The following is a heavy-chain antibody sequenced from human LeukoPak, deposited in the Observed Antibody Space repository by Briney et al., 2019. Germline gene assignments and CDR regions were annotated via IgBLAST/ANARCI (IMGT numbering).Heavy chain of an antibody. CDR2: MYASGNT. J-gene: IGHJ4*02. CDR1: GGSISSGSYY. D-gene: IGHD3-22*01. Sequence: SETLSLTCTVSGGSISSGSYYWTWIRQPAGKGLEWIGRMYASGNTNYNPSLKSRVTISVDTSKNQFSLKLSSVTAADTAVYYCARGFTYYDNNDYREFWGQGTLVTVSS. CDR3: ARGFTYYDNNDYREF. V-gene: IGHV4-61*02.